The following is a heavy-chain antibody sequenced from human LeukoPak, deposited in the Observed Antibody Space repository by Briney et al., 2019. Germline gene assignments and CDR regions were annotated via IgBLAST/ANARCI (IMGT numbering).Heavy chain of an antibody. CDR1: GFTFSSYG. CDR3: AKALGIMTYFDY. V-gene: IGHV3-30*18. J-gene: IGHJ4*02. D-gene: IGHD7-27*01. Sequence: EPGRSLRLSCAASGFTFSSYGMHWVRQAPGKGLEWVAVISYDGSNKYYADSVKGRFTISRDNSKNTLYLQMNSLRAEDTAVYYCAKALGIMTYFDYWGQGTLVTVSS. CDR2: ISYDGSNK.